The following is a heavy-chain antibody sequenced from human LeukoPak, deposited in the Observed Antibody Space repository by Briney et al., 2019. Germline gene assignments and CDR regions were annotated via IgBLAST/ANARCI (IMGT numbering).Heavy chain of an antibody. Sequence: SETLSPTCTVSGGSISRGGYYWSWLRQHPGKGLEYIGYIYYSGSTYYNPSLQSRVTISVDTSKNQFSLKLTSVTAADTAVYYCASVSIDSSSWYVNYWGQGTLVTVSS. CDR3: ASVSIDSSSWYVNY. CDR1: GGSISRGGYY. D-gene: IGHD6-13*01. CDR2: IYYSGST. J-gene: IGHJ4*02. V-gene: IGHV4-31*03.